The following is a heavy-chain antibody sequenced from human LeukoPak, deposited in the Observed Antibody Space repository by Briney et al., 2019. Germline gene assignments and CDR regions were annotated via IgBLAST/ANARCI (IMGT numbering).Heavy chain of an antibody. CDR2: FYYSGST. Sequence: SETLSLTCTVVSGGSISSSSYYWGWIRQPPGKGLEWIGSFYYSGSTYYNPSLKSRVTISADTSKNQFSLKLSSVTAADTAVYYCARLWRAAIDYGGQGILVTVSS. CDR3: ARLWRAAIDY. CDR1: GGSISSSSYY. J-gene: IGHJ4*02. D-gene: IGHD1-1*01. V-gene: IGHV4-39*01.